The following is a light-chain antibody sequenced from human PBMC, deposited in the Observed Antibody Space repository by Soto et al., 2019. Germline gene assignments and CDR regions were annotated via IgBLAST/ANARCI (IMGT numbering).Light chain of an antibody. V-gene: IGLV1-44*01. CDR1: SSNIGSNT. CDR2: SNN. J-gene: IGLJ2*01. Sequence: QPVLTQPPSASGTPGQRVTISCSGSSSNIGSNTVNWYQQLPGTAPKLLIYSNNQRPSGVPDRFSGSKSGTSASLAISGLQSEDEADYYCAAWDVSLNVLFGGGTKLTVL. CDR3: AAWDVSLNVL.